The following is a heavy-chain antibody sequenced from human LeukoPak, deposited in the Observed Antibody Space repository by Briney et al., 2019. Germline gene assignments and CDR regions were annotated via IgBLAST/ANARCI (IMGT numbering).Heavy chain of an antibody. J-gene: IGHJ4*02. V-gene: IGHV4-59*01. CDR3: ARAVGRHYFDY. D-gene: IGHD3-10*01. Sequence: PSETLSLTCTVSGGSITSYYWNWIRQPPGKGLEWIGYIYYSGSTNYNPSLKSRVTMSVDTCKNQFSLKLSSVTAADTAVYYCARAVGRHYFDYWGQGTLVTVSS. CDR2: IYYSGST. CDR1: GGSITSYY.